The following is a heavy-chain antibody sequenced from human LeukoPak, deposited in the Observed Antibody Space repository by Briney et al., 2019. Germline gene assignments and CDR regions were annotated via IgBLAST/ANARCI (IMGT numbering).Heavy chain of an antibody. CDR1: GGTFSSYA. J-gene: IGHJ6*03. V-gene: IGHV1-69*13. Sequence: ASVKVSCKASGGTFSSYAISWVRQAPGQGLEWMGGIIPIFGTANYAQKFQGRVTITADESTSTAYMELSSLRSEDTAVYYCAGDIVVVPAAIQGDYYYYYYMDVWGKGTTVTVSS. CDR3: AGDIVVVPAAIQGDYYYYYYMDV. CDR2: IIPIFGTA. D-gene: IGHD2-2*02.